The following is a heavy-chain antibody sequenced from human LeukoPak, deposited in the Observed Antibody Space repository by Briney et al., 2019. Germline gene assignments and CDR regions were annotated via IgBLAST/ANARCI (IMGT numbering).Heavy chain of an antibody. Sequence: ASVKVSCKASGGTFSSYAISWVRQAPGQGLEWMGWINPNSGGTKYAQKFQGRVTMTRDTSISTAYMELSRLRSDDTAVYYCARAVDSYGSYYYYYMDVWGKGTTVTISS. CDR1: GGTFSSYA. J-gene: IGHJ6*03. D-gene: IGHD5-18*01. CDR2: INPNSGGT. CDR3: ARAVDSYGSYYYYYMDV. V-gene: IGHV1-2*02.